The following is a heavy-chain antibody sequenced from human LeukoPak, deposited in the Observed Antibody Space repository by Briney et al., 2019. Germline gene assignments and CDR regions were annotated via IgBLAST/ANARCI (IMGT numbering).Heavy chain of an antibody. Sequence: GGSLRLSCAASGFTFSSYSMNWVRQAPGEGLEWVSYISSLSGTIYYADSVKGRFTISRDNAKNSLYLQMNSLRAEDTAVYYCARAHNWKYGSFDFWGQGTLVTVSP. V-gene: IGHV3-48*01. CDR3: ARAHNWKYGSFDF. J-gene: IGHJ4*02. CDR1: GFTFSSYS. D-gene: IGHD1-7*01. CDR2: ISSLSGTI.